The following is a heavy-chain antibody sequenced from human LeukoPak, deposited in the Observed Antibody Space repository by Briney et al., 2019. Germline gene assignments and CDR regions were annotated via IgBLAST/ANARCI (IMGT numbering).Heavy chain of an antibody. Sequence: GGSLRLSCAASGFTFSSYAMSWVRQAPGKGLAWVSGISGSGRSIHSADSVKGRFTISRDNSKNMLYLQMSSLRAEDTALYYCAKALDGYNGMDVWGQGTTVIVSS. CDR1: GFTFSSYA. CDR3: AKALDGYNGMDV. D-gene: IGHD3-16*02. CDR2: ISGSGRSI. V-gene: IGHV3-23*01. J-gene: IGHJ6*02.